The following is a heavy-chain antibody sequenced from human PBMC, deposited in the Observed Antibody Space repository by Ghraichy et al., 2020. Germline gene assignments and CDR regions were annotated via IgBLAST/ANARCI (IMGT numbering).Heavy chain of an antibody. V-gene: IGHV3-7*01. D-gene: IGHD3-22*01. CDR3: ARAGEYYYDSSGYYTY. CDR2: IKQDESEK. J-gene: IGHJ4*02. CDR1: GFTFSSHW. Sequence: GSLNISCAASGFTFSSHWMSWVRQAPGKGLEWVANIKQDESEKYYVDSVKGRFTISRDNAKNSLYLQMNSLRVEDTAVYYCARAGEYYYDSSGYYTYWGRGTLVTVSS.